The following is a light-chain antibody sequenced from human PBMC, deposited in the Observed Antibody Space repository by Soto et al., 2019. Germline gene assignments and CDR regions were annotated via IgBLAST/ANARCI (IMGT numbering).Light chain of an antibody. J-gene: IGLJ1*01. CDR1: SSDVGGYNY. CDR2: DVS. CDR3: SSYTSSSTLG. V-gene: IGLV2-14*01. Sequence: QSALTQPASVSGSPGQSITISCTGTSSDVGGYNYVSWYQQHPGKAPKFMIYDVSNRPSGVSNRFSGSKSGNTASLTISGLQAEDEADNYCSSYTSSSTLGFGTGTKVTVL.